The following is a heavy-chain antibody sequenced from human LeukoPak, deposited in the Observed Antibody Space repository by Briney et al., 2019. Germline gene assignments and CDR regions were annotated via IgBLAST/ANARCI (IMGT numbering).Heavy chain of an antibody. J-gene: IGHJ3*02. CDR3: ARDSLVLLWFGELGAFDI. D-gene: IGHD3-10*01. V-gene: IGHV1-2*02. CDR2: INPNSGGA. Sequence: ASVKVSCKTSGYTFTGYYMHWVRQAPGQGLEWMGWINPNSGGANYAQKFQGRVTMTRDTSISTAYMELSRLRSDDTAVYYCARDSLVLLWFGELGAFDIWGQGTMVTVSS. CDR1: GYTFTGYY.